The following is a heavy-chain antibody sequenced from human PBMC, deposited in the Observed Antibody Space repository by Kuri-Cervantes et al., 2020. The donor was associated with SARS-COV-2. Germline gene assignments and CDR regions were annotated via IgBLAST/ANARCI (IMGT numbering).Heavy chain of an antibody. CDR3: ARDRGGITIFGVVLGYMDV. J-gene: IGHJ6*03. V-gene: IGHV1-18*01. D-gene: IGHD3-3*01. CDR1: GYTFTSYG. CDR2: ISAYNGNT. Sequence: ASVKVSCKASGYTFTSYGISWVRQAPGQGLEWMGWISAYNGNTNYAQKLQGRVTMTTDTSTSTAYMELRSLRSDDTAVYYCARDRGGITIFGVVLGYMDVWGKGTTVTVSS.